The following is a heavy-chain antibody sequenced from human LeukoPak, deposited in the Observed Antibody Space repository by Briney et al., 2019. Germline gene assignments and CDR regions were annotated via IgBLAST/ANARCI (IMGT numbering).Heavy chain of an antibody. Sequence: ASVKVSCKASGYTFTNYAMHWVRQAPGQTFEWMGWINAGNGNTKYSQKFQGRVTITRDTSASTAYMELSSLRSEDTAVYYCARDRNYDSSGYYYYYGMDVWGQGTTVTVSS. D-gene: IGHD3-22*01. CDR2: INAGNGNT. CDR1: GYTFTNYA. V-gene: IGHV1-3*01. CDR3: ARDRNYDSSGYYYYYGMDV. J-gene: IGHJ6*02.